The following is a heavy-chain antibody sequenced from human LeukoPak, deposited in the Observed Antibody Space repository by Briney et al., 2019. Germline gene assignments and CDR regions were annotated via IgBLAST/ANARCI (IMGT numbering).Heavy chain of an antibody. J-gene: IGHJ4*02. Sequence: ASVKVSCKASGGTFSSYAISWVRQAPGQGLEWMGGIIPLLGKTNYAQNFQGRVTITTDESTSTAYMELSSLRSEDTAVYFCARGGIFPHLDYFQYWGQGTLVTVSS. CDR2: IIPLLGKT. CDR1: GGTFSSYA. D-gene: IGHD3-3*01. V-gene: IGHV1-69*05. CDR3: ARGGIFPHLDYFQY.